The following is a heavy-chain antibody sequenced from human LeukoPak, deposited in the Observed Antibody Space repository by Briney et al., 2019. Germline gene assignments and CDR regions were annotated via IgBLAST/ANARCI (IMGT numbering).Heavy chain of an antibody. Sequence: PETPSLTCALPGDSLSSYYWSWVPQTPGEGLEWSGYIYYSGSTNYNPSLQSRANISVDTSKNQFSLKLSSVTAADTAVYYCARLRELNYFDYWGQGTLVTVSS. D-gene: IGHD1-26*01. CDR1: GDSLSSYY. J-gene: IGHJ4*02. CDR2: IYYSGST. V-gene: IGHV4-59*08. CDR3: ARLRELNYFDY.